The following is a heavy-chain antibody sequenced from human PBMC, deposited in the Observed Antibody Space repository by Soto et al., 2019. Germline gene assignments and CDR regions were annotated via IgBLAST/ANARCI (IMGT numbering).Heavy chain of an antibody. CDR3: AKSTWATVTTEGYFDY. V-gene: IGHV3-23*01. CDR2: ISGSGGST. J-gene: IGHJ4*02. Sequence: VQLLESGGGLVQPGGSLRLSCAASGFTFSSYAMSWVRQAPGKGLEWASAISGSGGSTYYADSVKGRFTISRDNSKNTLYLQMNSLRAEDTAVYYCAKSTWATVTTEGYFDYWGQGTLVTVSS. D-gene: IGHD4-17*01. CDR1: GFTFSSYA.